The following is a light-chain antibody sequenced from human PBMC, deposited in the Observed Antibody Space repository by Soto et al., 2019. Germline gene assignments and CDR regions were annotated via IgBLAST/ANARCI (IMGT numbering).Light chain of an antibody. V-gene: IGLV4-60*02. CDR3: GTWDSNTRV. J-gene: IGLJ3*02. CDR1: SGHSSYI. Sequence: QLVLTQSSSASASLGSSVKLTCTLSSGHSSYIIAWHQQQPGKAPRYLMKVEGSGSYNKGSGVPDRFSGSSSGADRYLTISNLQFEDEADYYCGTWDSNTRVFGGGTKLTVL. CDR2: VEGSGSY.